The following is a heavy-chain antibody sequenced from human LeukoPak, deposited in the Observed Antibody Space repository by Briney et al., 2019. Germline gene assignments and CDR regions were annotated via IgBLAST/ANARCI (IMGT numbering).Heavy chain of an antibody. V-gene: IGHV3-23*01. D-gene: IGHD5-24*01. J-gene: IGHJ4*02. CDR3: AKRDGYNSNPLKD. CDR2: ISGSGSST. CDR1: GFTFSSYA. Sequence: AGGSLRLSCAASGFTFSSYAMSWVRQAPGKGLEWVLAISGSGSSTYYADSVKGRFTISRDNSKNTLYLQMNSLRAEDTALYYCAKRDGYNSNPLKDWGQGTLVTVSS.